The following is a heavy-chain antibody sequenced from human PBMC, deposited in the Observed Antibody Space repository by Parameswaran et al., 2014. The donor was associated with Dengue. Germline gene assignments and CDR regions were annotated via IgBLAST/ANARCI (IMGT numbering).Heavy chain of an antibody. V-gene: IGHV4-34*01. Sequence: AGGSLRLSCAVYGGSFSGYYWSWIRQPPGKGLEWIGEINHSGSTNYNPSLKSRVTISVDTSKNQFSLKLSSVTAADTAVYYCARCYYYYGMDVWGQGTTVTVSS. CDR2: INHSGST. J-gene: IGHJ6*02. CDR1: GGSFSGYY. CDR3: ARCYYYYGMDV.